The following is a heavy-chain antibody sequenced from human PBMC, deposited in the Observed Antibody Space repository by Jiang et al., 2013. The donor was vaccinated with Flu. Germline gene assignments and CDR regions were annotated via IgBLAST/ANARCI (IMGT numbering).Heavy chain of an antibody. D-gene: IGHD2-15*01. J-gene: IGHJ4*02. V-gene: IGHV3-15*01. CDR3: VTGDCSGGSCHYFDF. Sequence: RQVPGKGLEWVGRIKRKIDGETTDYAAPVKGRFTVSRDDSKNTLYLQMNSLKTDDTAMYYCVTGDCSGGSCHYFDFWGQGTLVTVSS. CDR2: IKRKIDGETT.